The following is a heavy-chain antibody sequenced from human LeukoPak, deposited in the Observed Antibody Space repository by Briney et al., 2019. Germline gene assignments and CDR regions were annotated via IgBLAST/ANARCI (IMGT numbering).Heavy chain of an antibody. CDR1: GFTFSNYD. D-gene: IGHD3-10*01. J-gene: IGHJ4*02. CDR3: ARRRVTVVRGVDITSYYFDY. CDR2: IGTAGDT. Sequence: PGGSLRLSCATSGFTFSNYDMHWVRQATGSGLEWVSAIGTAGDTYYSDSVKGRFTISRDNAKNSLYLQMNSLRAEDTALYYCARRRVTVVRGVDITSYYFDYWGQGTLVTVSS. V-gene: IGHV3-13*01.